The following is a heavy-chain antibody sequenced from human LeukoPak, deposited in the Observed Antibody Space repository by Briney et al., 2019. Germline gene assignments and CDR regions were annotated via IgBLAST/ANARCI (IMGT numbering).Heavy chain of an antibody. CDR1: GGSFSGYY. D-gene: IGHD6-6*01. Sequence: SETLSLTCAVYGGSFSGYYWSWIRQPPGKGLEWIREINHSGSTNYNPSLKSRVTISVDMSKNQFSVKLSSVTAADTAVYYCARDHRVEYSTSRGPFDYWGQGTLVTVSS. V-gene: IGHV4-34*01. J-gene: IGHJ4*02. CDR2: INHSGST. CDR3: ARDHRVEYSTSRGPFDY.